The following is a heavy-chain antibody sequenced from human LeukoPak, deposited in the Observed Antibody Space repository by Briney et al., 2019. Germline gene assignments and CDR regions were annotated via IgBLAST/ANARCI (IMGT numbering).Heavy chain of an antibody. V-gene: IGHV4-59*01. D-gene: IGHD4-11*01. Sequence: PSETLSLTCSVSDGSINRYFWSWIRQPPGKGLEWIGYIYYSGSTNYNPSLKSRVTISIDTSKNQFSLRLSSVTAADTAVYYCARSLSDYNNNPLGFWGQGTLVTVSS. CDR3: ARSLSDYNNNPLGF. J-gene: IGHJ4*02. CDR1: DGSINRYF. CDR2: IYYSGST.